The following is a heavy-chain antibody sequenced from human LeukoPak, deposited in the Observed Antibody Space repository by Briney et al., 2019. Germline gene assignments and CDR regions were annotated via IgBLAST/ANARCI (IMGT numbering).Heavy chain of an antibody. D-gene: IGHD2-15*01. J-gene: IGHJ6*03. CDR3: ARHRPYCSGGGCYSRYYMDV. CDR1: GFSLSTSGMC. Sequence: SGPTLVNPTQTLTLTCTFSGFSLSTSGMCVSWIRQPPGKALEWLARIDWDDDKYYSTSLKTRLTISKDTSKNQVVLTMTNMDPVDTATYYCARHRPYCSGGGCYSRYYMDVWGKGTTVTVSS. CDR2: IDWDDDK. V-gene: IGHV2-70*11.